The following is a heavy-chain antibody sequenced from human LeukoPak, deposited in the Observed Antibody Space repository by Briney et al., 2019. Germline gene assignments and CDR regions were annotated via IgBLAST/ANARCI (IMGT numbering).Heavy chain of an antibody. Sequence: QPGGSLRLSCAASGFTFTNFWMTWVRQAPGKGLEWVANIKEDGSETNYVDSLKGRFTISRDNAKNVLYLQMNSLRAEDTAEYYCVKGGGTYDHWGQGTLVIVSS. J-gene: IGHJ4*02. CDR2: IKEDGSET. V-gene: IGHV3-7*01. CDR1: GFTFTNFW. CDR3: VKGGGTYDH. D-gene: IGHD3-16*01.